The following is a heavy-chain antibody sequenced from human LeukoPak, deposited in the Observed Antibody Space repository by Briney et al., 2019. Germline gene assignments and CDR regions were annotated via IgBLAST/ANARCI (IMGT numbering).Heavy chain of an antibody. V-gene: IGHV3-53*01. CDR1: GFIVSSNY. J-gene: IGHJ4*02. D-gene: IGHD3-22*01. CDR3: ARGDYSGFYYY. Sequence: TGGSLRLSCAASGFIVSSNYMSWVRRAPGKGLEWVSVIYTGGSTYYADSVKGRFTISRDNSKNTLYLQMNSLRAEDTAVYYCARGDYSGFYYYWGQGTLVTVSS. CDR2: IYTGGST.